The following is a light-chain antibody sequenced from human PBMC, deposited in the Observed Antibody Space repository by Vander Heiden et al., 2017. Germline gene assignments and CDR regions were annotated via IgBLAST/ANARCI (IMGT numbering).Light chain of an antibody. Sequence: QSVLTPPPSASGTPGQRVTISCSGSSSTIGSNTVNWYQQLPGTAPKLLIYSNNQRPSGVPDRFSGSKSGTSASLAISGLQSEDDADYYCAAWDDSPNGVVFGGGTKLTVL. CDR2: SNN. J-gene: IGLJ2*01. CDR1: SSTIGSNT. V-gene: IGLV1-44*01. CDR3: AAWDDSPNGVV.